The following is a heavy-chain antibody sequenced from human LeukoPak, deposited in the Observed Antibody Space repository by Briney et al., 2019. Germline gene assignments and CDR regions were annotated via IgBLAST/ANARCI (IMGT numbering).Heavy chain of an antibody. J-gene: IGHJ5*02. Sequence: SVKVSCKASGGTFSSYAISWVRQAPGQGLEWMGGIIPIFGTANYAQKFQGRVTITTDESTSTAYMELSSLRSEDTAVYYCARTTAYSSSGNWFDPWGQGTLVTVSS. V-gene: IGHV1-69*05. CDR1: GGTFSSYA. CDR2: IIPIFGTA. D-gene: IGHD6-13*01. CDR3: ARTTAYSSSGNWFDP.